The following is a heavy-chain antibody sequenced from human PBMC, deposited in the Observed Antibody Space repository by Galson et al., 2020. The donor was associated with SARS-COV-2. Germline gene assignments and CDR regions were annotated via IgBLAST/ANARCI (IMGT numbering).Heavy chain of an antibody. V-gene: IGHV4-39*01. CDR1: GGSISSSSYY. D-gene: IGHD2-15*01. CDR2: IYYSGST. Sequence: SETLSLTCTVSGGSISSSSYYWGWIRQPPGKGLEWIGSIYYSGSTYYNPSLKSRVTISVDTSKNQFSLKLSSVTAADTAVYYCARLSEVVVAATGYYFDYWGQGTLVTVSS. CDR3: ARLSEVVVAATGYYFDY. J-gene: IGHJ4*02.